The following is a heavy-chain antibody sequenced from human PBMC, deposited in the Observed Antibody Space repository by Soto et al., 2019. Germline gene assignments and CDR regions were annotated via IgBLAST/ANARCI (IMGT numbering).Heavy chain of an antibody. V-gene: IGHV4-34*01. D-gene: IGHD5-18*01. CDR3: ARGLGGYSYGGLDS. CDR2: INHSGST. CDR1: GGSFSAHY. J-gene: IGHJ4*02. Sequence: QVQLQQWGAGLLKPSETLSLTCAVYGGSFSAHYWSWVRQSPGKGLEWIGEINHSGSTNYSPSLKSRIGISVDTSPNQFSLKLTSMTAADTAVYYCARGLGGYSYGGLDSWGQGVLVTVSS.